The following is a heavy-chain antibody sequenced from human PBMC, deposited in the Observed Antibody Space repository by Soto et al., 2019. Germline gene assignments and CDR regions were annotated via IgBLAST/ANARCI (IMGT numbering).Heavy chain of an antibody. J-gene: IGHJ6*02. Sequence: QVQLVQSGGEVKKPGASVKLSCTASGYTFTSYGISWVRQAPGQGLEWIGWISAYNGKTNYAQNVQGRVTMTTDTSTRTAYMDLRSLRSDDTAVYYCARAGDLNDYHGMYVWGQVTTVTVSS. CDR1: GYTFTSYG. CDR3: ARAGDLNDYHGMYV. V-gene: IGHV1-18*01. CDR2: ISAYNGKT.